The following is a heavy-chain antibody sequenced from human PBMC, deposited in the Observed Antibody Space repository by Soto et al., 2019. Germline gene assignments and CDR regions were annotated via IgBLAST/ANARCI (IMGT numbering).Heavy chain of an antibody. CDR1: GGSISSGGYY. D-gene: IGHD2-2*01. V-gene: IGHV4-31*03. CDR2: IYYSGST. Sequence: QVQLQESDPGLVKPSQTLSLTCTVSGGSISSGGYYWSWIRQHPGKGLEWIGYIYYSGSTYYNPSLKSRVTISVDTSKNQFSLKLSSVTAADTAVYYCARSSARYCSSTSCYALGVDWFDPWGQGTLVTVSS. CDR3: ARSSARYCSSTSCYALGVDWFDP. J-gene: IGHJ5*02.